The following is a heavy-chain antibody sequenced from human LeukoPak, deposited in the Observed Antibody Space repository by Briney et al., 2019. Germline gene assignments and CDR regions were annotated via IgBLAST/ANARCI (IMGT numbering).Heavy chain of an antibody. J-gene: IGHJ5*02. V-gene: IGHV3-30-3*01. D-gene: IGHD3-22*01. CDR3: ARRQYYYDSSGYYGWFDP. CDR2: ISYDGSNK. CDR1: GSTFSSYA. Sequence: GGSLRLSCAASGSTFSSYAMHWVRQAPGKGLEWVAVISYDGSNKYYADSVKGRFTISRDNYKNTLYLQMNSLRAEDTAVYYCARRQYYYDSSGYYGWFDPWGQGTLVTVSS.